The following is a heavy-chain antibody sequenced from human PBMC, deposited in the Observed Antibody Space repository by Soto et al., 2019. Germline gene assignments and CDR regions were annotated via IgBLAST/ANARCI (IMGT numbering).Heavy chain of an antibody. J-gene: IGHJ4*02. CDR2: VYHSGRT. CDR1: GDSISSADYY. D-gene: IGHD3-3*01. CDR3: ARKFYPPLFDY. V-gene: IGHV4-30-4*01. Sequence: QVQLQESGPGLVKPSQTLSLTCTVSGDSISSADYYWSWIRQPPGQGLEWIGYVYHSGRTYYNPSLKSRVTMPIDTSKNKSSLNLLSVTAADTAVYYCARKFYPPLFDYWGQGTLVTVSS.